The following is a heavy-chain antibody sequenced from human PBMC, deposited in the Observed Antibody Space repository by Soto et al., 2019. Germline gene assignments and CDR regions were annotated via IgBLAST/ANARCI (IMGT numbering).Heavy chain of an antibody. CDR1: GYTFTDCY. Sequence: QVQLVQSGAEVKKPGPSVKVSCKASGYTFTDCYVHWVRQAPGQGLEWMGWINPKSGGTNIAQRFKGRVNMTRDMSISPVYMEMNRLNSDDTAVYYCVRDGLVSSARYYFDYWGQGTLVTVSS. D-gene: IGHD6-13*01. V-gene: IGHV1-2*02. CDR2: INPKSGGT. J-gene: IGHJ4*02. CDR3: VRDGLVSSARYYFDY.